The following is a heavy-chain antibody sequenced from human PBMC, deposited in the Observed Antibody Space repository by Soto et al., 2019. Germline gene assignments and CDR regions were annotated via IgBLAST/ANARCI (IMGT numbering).Heavy chain of an antibody. CDR3: ARHSPAIAAAGRAPIDY. CDR1: GYSFTSYW. Sequence: GESLKISCKRSGYSFTSYWIGWVRQMPGKGLEWMGIIYPGDSDTRYSPSFQGQVTSSADKSISTAYLQWSSLKASDTAMYYCARHSPAIAAAGRAPIDYWGQGTLVTVSS. D-gene: IGHD6-13*01. CDR2: IYPGDSDT. J-gene: IGHJ4*02. V-gene: IGHV5-51*01.